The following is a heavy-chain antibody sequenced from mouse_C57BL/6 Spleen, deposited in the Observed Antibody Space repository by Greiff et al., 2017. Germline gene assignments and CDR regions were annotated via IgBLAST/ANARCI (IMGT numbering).Heavy chain of an antibody. V-gene: IGHV1-64*01. CDR3: AYYDGSSYWYFDV. D-gene: IGHD1-1*01. Sequence: QVQLQQPGAELVKPGASVKLSCKASGYTFTSYWMHWVKQRPGQGLEWIGMIHPNSGSTNYNEKFKSKATLTVDKSSSTAYMQLSSLTSEDSAVYYCAYYDGSSYWYFDVWGTGTTVTVSS. CDR2: IHPNSGST. J-gene: IGHJ1*03. CDR1: GYTFTSYW.